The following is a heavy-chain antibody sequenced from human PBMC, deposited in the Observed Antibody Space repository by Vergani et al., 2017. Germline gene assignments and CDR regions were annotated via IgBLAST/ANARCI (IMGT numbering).Heavy chain of an antibody. CDR1: RFTFSSYA. J-gene: IGHJ6*03. D-gene: IGHD4-11*01. V-gene: IGHV3-30-3*01. CDR2: ISYDGSNK. CDR3: ARSDSSRYYYYMDV. Sequence: QVQLVESGGGVVQPGRSLRLSCAASRFTFSSYAMHWVRQAPGKGLEWVAVISYDGSNKYYADSVKGRFTISRDNSKNPLYLQMNSLRAEDTAVYYCARSDSSRYYYYMDVWGKGTTVTVSS.